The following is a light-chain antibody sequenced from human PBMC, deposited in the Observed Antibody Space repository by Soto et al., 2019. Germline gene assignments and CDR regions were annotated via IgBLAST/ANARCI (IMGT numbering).Light chain of an antibody. CDR2: DAS. J-gene: IGKJ4*01. CDR3: QKRSDWPPLT. CDR1: QSISSY. Sequence: IVLTQSPATLSLSPGERATLSCRASQSISSYLAWYQQKPGQAPRLLIYDASNRATGIPARFSGSGSGTDFTLTISSLETEDVAVYYCQKRSDWPPLTFGGGTRVEIK. V-gene: IGKV3-11*01.